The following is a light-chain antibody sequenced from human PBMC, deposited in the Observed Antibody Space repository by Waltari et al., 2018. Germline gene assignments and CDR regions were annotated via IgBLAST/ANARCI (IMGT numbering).Light chain of an antibody. CDR3: HQYYGAPLS. V-gene: IGKV4-1*01. CDR1: QSIFDSSNNKSY. J-gene: IGKJ4*02. CDR2: WAS. Sequence: DIVMTQSPDSLAVSLGERATINCKSSQSIFDSSNNKSYLAWYQHKPGQPPKVLIYWASTRESGVPDRFSGSGSGTDFTLTINSLQAEDVAVYYCHQYYGAPLSFGGGTKVEIK.